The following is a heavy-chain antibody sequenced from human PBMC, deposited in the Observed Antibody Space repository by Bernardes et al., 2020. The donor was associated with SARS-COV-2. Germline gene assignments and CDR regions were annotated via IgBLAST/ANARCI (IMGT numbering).Heavy chain of an antibody. D-gene: IGHD3-3*01. CDR1: GGSFSGYY. J-gene: IGHJ4*02. Sequence: SETLSLTCAVYGGSFSGYYWSWIRQPPGKGLEWIGEINHSGSTNYNPSLKSRVTISVDTSKNQFSLKLSSVTAADTAVYYCAQGGRFLRAGDLVRFSYWGQGTLVTVSS. V-gene: IGHV4-34*01. CDR3: AQGGRFLRAGDLVRFSY. CDR2: INHSGST.